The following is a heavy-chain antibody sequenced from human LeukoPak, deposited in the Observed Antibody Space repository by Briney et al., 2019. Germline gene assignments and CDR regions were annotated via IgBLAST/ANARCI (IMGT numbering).Heavy chain of an antibody. Sequence: QPGRSLRLSCAASGFTFSTYGMHWVRQAPGKGLEWVAVISYDGSNKYYADSVKGRFTISRDNSKNTLYLQMNSLRAEDTAVYYCARDWGYSSSWEKTAYMDVWGKGTTVTISS. V-gene: IGHV3-30*03. J-gene: IGHJ6*03. CDR1: GFTFSTYG. D-gene: IGHD6-13*01. CDR2: ISYDGSNK. CDR3: ARDWGYSSSWEKTAYMDV.